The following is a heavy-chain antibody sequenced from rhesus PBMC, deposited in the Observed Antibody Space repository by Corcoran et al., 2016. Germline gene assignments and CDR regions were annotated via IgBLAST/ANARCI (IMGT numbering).Heavy chain of an antibody. CDR3: ARDLGGFDY. CDR1: GGSISDDYY. D-gene: IGHD3-34*01. V-gene: IGHV4-106*01. Sequence: QVQLQESGPGLVKPSETLSLTCAVSGGSISDDYYWSWIRQPPGKGLESIWYIYGSGGGTNYNPSLKNRVNISIYTSKNQFSLKLGSVTAADTAVYYCARDLGGFDYWGQGVLVTVSS. CDR2: IYGSGGGT. J-gene: IGHJ4*01.